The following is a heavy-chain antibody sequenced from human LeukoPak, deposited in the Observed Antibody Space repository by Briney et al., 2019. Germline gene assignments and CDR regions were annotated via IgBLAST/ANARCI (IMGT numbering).Heavy chain of an antibody. V-gene: IGHV3-23*01. J-gene: IGHJ4*02. CDR2: ISGSGGST. D-gene: IGHD3-22*01. Sequence: PGGSLRLSCAASGFTFSSYAMSWVRQAPGKGLEWVSTISGSGGSTYYADSVKGRFTISRDNSKNTLYVQMNSLRAEDTAVYYCAKVNCITMIVTCPPEDYWGQGTLVTVSS. CDR1: GFTFSSYA. CDR3: AKVNCITMIVTCPPEDY.